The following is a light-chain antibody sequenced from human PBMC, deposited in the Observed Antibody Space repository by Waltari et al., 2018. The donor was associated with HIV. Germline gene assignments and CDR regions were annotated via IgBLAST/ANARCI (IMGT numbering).Light chain of an antibody. Sequence: IQMTQSPSSVSASVGSRVTLTCRASQRIGSWLVWYQQTPGKAPKLRIYATSTLQPVVPSRFSGSGSGTTFALTITSLQPEDFATYYCQQASSLPLTFGGGTKVEIK. CDR3: QQASSLPLT. V-gene: IGKV1-12*01. J-gene: IGKJ4*01. CDR2: ATS. CDR1: QRIGSW.